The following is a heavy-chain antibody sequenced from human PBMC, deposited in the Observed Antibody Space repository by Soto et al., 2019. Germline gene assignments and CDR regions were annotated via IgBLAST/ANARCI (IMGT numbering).Heavy chain of an antibody. V-gene: IGHV3-74*01. D-gene: IGHD3-22*01. CDR3: ARGPEGYYDSSGPIDY. Sequence: GGSLRLSCAASGLTFSGYWMHWVRQAPGKGLVWVSRIEADGSVTNYADFVEGRFTISRDDAKNTLYLQMNSLRAEDTAVYYCARGPEGYYDSSGPIDYWGQGT. CDR1: GLTFSGYW. CDR2: IEADGSVT. J-gene: IGHJ4*02.